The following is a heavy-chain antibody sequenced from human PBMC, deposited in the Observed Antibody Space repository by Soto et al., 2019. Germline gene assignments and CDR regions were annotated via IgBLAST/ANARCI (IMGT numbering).Heavy chain of an antibody. Sequence: GGSLRLSCAASGFTFSSYWMHWVRQAPGKGLVWVSRINSDGSSTSYADSVKGRFTISRDNAKNTLYLQMNSLRAEDTAVYYCAKAAGYSGWYSYWGQGTTVTVSS. V-gene: IGHV3-74*01. CDR3: AKAAGYSGWYSY. CDR1: GFTFSSYW. D-gene: IGHD6-19*01. J-gene: IGHJ6*02. CDR2: INSDGSST.